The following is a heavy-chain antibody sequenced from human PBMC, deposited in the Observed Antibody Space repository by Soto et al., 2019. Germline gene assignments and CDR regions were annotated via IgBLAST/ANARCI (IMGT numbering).Heavy chain of an antibody. J-gene: IGHJ4*02. CDR1: GFSVRNIF. D-gene: IGHD5-12*01. CDR2: MSADGNT. Sequence: PGGSLRLSCAASGFSVRNIFMRWARQGPGQGLEWCSTMSADGNTYYAETVKGRITISRDSSKNTLCLEMNSLRVDDTADYYCARDHEFGGYDYRGQGTLVTVSS. V-gene: IGHV3-53*01. CDR3: ARDHEFGGYDY.